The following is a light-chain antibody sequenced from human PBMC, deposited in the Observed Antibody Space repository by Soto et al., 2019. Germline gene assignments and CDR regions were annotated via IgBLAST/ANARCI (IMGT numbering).Light chain of an antibody. Sequence: AIQLTQSPSSLSASAGHRVTITCRASQGIRNDLGWYQQKPGKAPKLLIYAASSLQSGVPSRFSGSASGTDFTLTISSLQPEDFATYYCLQDYSYPWTFGQGTKVEIK. V-gene: IGKV1-6*01. CDR1: QGIRND. CDR3: LQDYSYPWT. J-gene: IGKJ1*01. CDR2: AAS.